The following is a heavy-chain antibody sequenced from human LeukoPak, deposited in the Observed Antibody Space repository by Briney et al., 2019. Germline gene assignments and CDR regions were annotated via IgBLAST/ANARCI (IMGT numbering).Heavy chain of an antibody. CDR2: INHSGST. CDR1: GGSISSYY. J-gene: IGHJ3*02. CDR3: ARTPYTEYYYDSSGYWASQDAFDI. V-gene: IGHV4-34*01. Sequence: PSETLSLTCTVSGGSISSYYWSWIRQPPGKGLEWIGEINHSGSTNYNPSLKSRVTISVDTSKNQFSLKLSSVTAADTAVYYCARTPYTEYYYDSSGYWASQDAFDIWGQGTMVTVSS. D-gene: IGHD3-22*01.